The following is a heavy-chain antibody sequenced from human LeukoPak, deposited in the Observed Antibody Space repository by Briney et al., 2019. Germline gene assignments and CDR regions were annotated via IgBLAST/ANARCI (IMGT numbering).Heavy chain of an antibody. D-gene: IGHD6-13*01. CDR1: GFTFSSYS. CDR2: ISSSSSYI. J-gene: IGHJ4*02. Sequence: GGSLRLSCAASGFTFSSYSMSWVRQAPGKGLEWVSSISSSSSYIYYADSVKGRFTISRDNAKNSLYLQMNSLRAEDTAVYYCARMGSSSWSDYWGQGTLVTVSS. V-gene: IGHV3-21*01. CDR3: ARMGSSSWSDY.